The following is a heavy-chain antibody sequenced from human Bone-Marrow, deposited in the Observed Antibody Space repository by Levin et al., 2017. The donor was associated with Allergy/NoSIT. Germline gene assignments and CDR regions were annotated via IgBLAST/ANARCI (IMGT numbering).Heavy chain of an antibody. CDR2: INPNSGGT. J-gene: IGHJ5*02. CDR1: GYTFTGYY. V-gene: IGHV1-2*02. D-gene: IGHD6-13*01. Sequence: GESLKISCKASGYTFTGYYMHWVRQAPGQGLEWMGWINPNSGGTNYAQKFQGRVTMTRDTSISTAYMELSRLRSDDTAVYYCARTPPYSSSWYYQFHWFDPWGQGTLVTVSS. CDR3: ARTPPYSSSWYYQFHWFDP.